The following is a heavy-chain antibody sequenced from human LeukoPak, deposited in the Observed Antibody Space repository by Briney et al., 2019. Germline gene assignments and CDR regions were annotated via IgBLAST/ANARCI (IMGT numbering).Heavy chain of an antibody. V-gene: IGHV1-18*01. CDR2: ISLNNGNT. D-gene: IGHD3-3*01. CDR3: QRVTIFGVVIDFDY. J-gene: IGHJ4*02. CDR1: GYAFDYHG. Sequence: ASVKVSCKASGYAFDYHGITWVRQAPGQGLEWVGWISLNNGNTHYTKYAQKFQGRVTLTADTSTATAYMELRGLRSDDTAVYYCQRVTIFGVVIDFDYWGQGTLVAVSS.